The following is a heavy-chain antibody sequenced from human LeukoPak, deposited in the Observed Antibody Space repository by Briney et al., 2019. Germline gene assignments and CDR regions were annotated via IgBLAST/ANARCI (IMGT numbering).Heavy chain of an antibody. V-gene: IGHV3-48*01. D-gene: IGHD1-26*01. CDR1: AFNLSDYS. CDR3: ARDRIKSGSYYFDY. J-gene: IGHJ4*02. Sequence: PGGFLRLFCAGSAFNLSDYSMNLVRQAPRSGLELASYISGRSSTIYYADSVKGRFTISRDNAKNSMYLQMNSLRAEDTAVYYCARDRIKSGSYYFDYWGQGTLVTVSS. CDR2: ISGRSSTI.